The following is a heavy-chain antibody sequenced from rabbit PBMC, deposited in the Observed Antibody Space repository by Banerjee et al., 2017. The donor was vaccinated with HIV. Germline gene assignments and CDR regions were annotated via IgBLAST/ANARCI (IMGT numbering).Heavy chain of an antibody. V-gene: IGHV1S40*01. D-gene: IGHD6-1*01. Sequence: QSLEESGGGLVKPEGSLTLTCKASGFDLSSYYYMCWVRQAPGKGLEWIACIYTSSGTTYYASWAKGRFTISKTSSTTVTLQMTSLTAADTATYFCARARVAVGAAGYIYATYFNLWGPGTLVTVS. CDR1: GFDLSSYYY. CDR2: IYTSSGTT. J-gene: IGHJ4*01. CDR3: ARARVAVGAAGYIYATYFNL.